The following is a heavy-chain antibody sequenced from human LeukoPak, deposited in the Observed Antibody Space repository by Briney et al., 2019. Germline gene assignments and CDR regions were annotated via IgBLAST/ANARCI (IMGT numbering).Heavy chain of an antibody. CDR1: GGSFSGYY. CDR2: INHSGST. V-gene: IGHV4-34*01. Sequence: SETLSLTCAVYGGSFSGYYWSWIRQPPGTGLEWIGEINHSGSTNYNPSLKSRVTISVDTSKNQFSLKLSSVTAADTAVYYCASGSGYDFGDYWGQGTLVTVSS. J-gene: IGHJ4*02. CDR3: ASGSGYDFGDY. D-gene: IGHD5-12*01.